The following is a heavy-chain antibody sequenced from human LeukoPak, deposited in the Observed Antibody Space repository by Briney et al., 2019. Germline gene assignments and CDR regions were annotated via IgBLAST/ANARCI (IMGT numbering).Heavy chain of an antibody. CDR2: MNPNSGNT. CDR3: ARRANDILTGYYNRGAFDI. J-gene: IGHJ3*02. Sequence: ASVKVSCKASGYTFTSYDINWVRQASGQGLEWMGWMNPNSGNTGYAQKFQGRVTMTRNTSISTAYMELSSLSSEDTAVYYCARRANDILTGYYNRGAFDIWAKGQWSPSLQ. V-gene: IGHV1-8*01. D-gene: IGHD3-9*01. CDR1: GYTFTSYD.